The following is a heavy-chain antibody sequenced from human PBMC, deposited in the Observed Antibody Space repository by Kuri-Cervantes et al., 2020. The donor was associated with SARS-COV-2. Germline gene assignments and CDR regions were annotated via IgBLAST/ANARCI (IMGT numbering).Heavy chain of an antibody. CDR2: FFYSGST. V-gene: IGHV4-59*08. CDR1: GGSISRFY. D-gene: IGHD2-8*01. CDR3: ARAPRTNGNVGWFDP. Sequence: GSLRLSCTVSGGSISRFYWSWIRQPPGKGLEWIGYFFYSGSTNYNPSLKSRVTISVDTSKNQLSLKLSSVTAADTAVYYCARAPRTNGNVGWFDPWGQGTLVTVSS. J-gene: IGHJ5*02.